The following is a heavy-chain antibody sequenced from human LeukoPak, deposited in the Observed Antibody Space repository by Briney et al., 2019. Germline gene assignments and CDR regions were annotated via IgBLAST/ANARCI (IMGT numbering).Heavy chain of an antibody. D-gene: IGHD6-13*01. V-gene: IGHV3-30*03. J-gene: IGHJ4*02. CDR3: ARDMRAQYAAADY. CDR1: GFTFSTYT. Sequence: PGGSLRLSCAASGFTFSTYTMNWVRQAPGKGLEWVAVISYDGSNKYYADSVKGRFTISRDNSKNTLYLQMNSLRAEDTAVYYCARDMRAQYAAADYWGQGTLVTVSS. CDR2: ISYDGSNK.